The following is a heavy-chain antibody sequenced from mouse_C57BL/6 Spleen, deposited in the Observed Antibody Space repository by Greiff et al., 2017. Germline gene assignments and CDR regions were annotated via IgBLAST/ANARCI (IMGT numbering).Heavy chain of an antibody. V-gene: IGHV5-17*01. CDR1: GFTFSDYG. Sequence: EVNVVESGGGLVKPGGSLKLSCAASGFTFSDYGMHWVRQAPEKGLEWVAYISRGSSTIYYADTVKGRFTLSRDTAKHTLFLQMTSLRSDNTAREYCARYQRRPYAMDYWGQGTSVTVSS. J-gene: IGHJ4*01. CDR2: ISRGSSTI. D-gene: IGHD3-2*02. CDR3: ARYQRRPYAMDY.